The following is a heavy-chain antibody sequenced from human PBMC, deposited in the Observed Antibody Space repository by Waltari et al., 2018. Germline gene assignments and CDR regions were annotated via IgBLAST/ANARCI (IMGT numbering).Heavy chain of an antibody. CDR1: GFPFSSYA. Sequence: EVQLVESGGGLVQPGGSLRLSCAASGFPFSSYAMSWVRQAPGKGLEWVSAISGSGGSTYYADSVKGRFTISRDNSKNTLYLQMNSLRAEDTAVYYCAEAVAGTLFFDYWGQGTLVTVSS. J-gene: IGHJ4*02. CDR3: AEAVAGTLFFDY. D-gene: IGHD6-19*01. CDR2: ISGSGGST. V-gene: IGHV3-23*04.